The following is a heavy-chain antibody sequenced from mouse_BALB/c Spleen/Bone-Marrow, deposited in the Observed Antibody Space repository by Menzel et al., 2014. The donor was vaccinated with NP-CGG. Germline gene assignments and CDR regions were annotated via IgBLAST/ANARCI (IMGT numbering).Heavy chain of an antibody. CDR3: ASGGPTMITYYAMDY. Sequence: VQLQQSGPSLVKPSQTLSLTCSVTGDSIXSGYWNWIRKFPANKLEYMGYINFSGSTYYNPSLKSRISITRDTSKNQYYLQLNSVTTEDTATYYCASGGPTMITYYAMDYWGQGTSVTVSS. CDR2: INFSGST. J-gene: IGHJ4*01. D-gene: IGHD2-4*01. V-gene: IGHV3-8*02. CDR1: GDSIXSGY.